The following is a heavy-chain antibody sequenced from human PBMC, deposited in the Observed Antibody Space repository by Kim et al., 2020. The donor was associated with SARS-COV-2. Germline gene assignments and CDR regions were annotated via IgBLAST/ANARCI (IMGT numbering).Heavy chain of an antibody. CDR1: GFTFTSSA. V-gene: IGHV1-58*02. CDR3: AAAPRIAAAGTRENFDY. CDR2: IVVGSGNT. D-gene: IGHD6-13*01. J-gene: IGHJ4*02. Sequence: SVKVSCKASGFTFTSSAMQWVRQARGQRLEWIGWIVVGSGNTNYAQKFQERDTITRDISTSTAYMELSSLRSEDTAVYYCAAAPRIAAAGTRENFDYWGQETLVTVSS.